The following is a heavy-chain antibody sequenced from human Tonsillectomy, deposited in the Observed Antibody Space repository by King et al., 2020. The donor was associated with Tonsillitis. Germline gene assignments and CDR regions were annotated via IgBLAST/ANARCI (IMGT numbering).Heavy chain of an antibody. Sequence: VQLVESGGGLVKPGGSLRLSCAASGFTFSNAWMSWVRQAPGKGLEWVGRIKRKTDGGTTDHAAPVKGRFTISRDDSKNTLYLQMNSLKPEDTAVYYCTTVGYYGSVSLDYWGQGTLVTVSS. V-gene: IGHV3-15*01. J-gene: IGHJ4*02. CDR1: GFTFSNAW. CDR2: IKRKTDGGTT. CDR3: TTVGYYGSVSLDY. D-gene: IGHD3-10*01.